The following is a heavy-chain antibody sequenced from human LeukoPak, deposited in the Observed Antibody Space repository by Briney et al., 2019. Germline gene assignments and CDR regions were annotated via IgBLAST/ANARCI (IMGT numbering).Heavy chain of an antibody. D-gene: IGHD2-15*01. CDR3: ARRASCSGGSCYSSRRGAFDI. J-gene: IGHJ3*02. CDR1: GGSISSYY. V-gene: IGHV4-39*01. CDR2: IYYSGST. Sequence: SETLSLTCTVSGGSISSYYWSWIRQPPGKGLEWIGSIYYSGSTYYNPSLKSRVTISVDTSKNQFSLKLSSVTAADTAVYYCARRASCSGGSCYSSRRGAFDIWGQGTMVTVSS.